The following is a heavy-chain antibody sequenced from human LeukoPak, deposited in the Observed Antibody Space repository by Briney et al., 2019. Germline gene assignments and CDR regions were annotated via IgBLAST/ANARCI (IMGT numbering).Heavy chain of an antibody. CDR1: GGSISSGGDF. V-gene: IGHV4-31*03. CDR2: LYSRETT. Sequence: SETLSLTCSVSGGSISSGGDFWSWIRQHPGKGLEWMGFLYSRETTYYNPSLKSRVSMSLDTSKNQFSLKLSSVTAADTAVYYCASYCSSTSCHEASAFDIWGQGTMVTVSS. D-gene: IGHD2-2*01. CDR3: ASYCSSTSCHEASAFDI. J-gene: IGHJ3*02.